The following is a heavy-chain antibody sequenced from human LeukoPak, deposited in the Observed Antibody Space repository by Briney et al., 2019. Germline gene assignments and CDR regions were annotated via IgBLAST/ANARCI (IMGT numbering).Heavy chain of an antibody. V-gene: IGHV4-59*12. Sequence: PSETLSLTCTVSGGSISSYYWSWIRQPPGKGLEWIGYIYYSGSTNYNPSLKSRVTISVDTSKNQFSLKLSSVTAADTAVYYCGRIHRDSGSPTWFYWGQGTLVTVSS. D-gene: IGHD3-10*01. CDR1: GGSISSYY. CDR2: IYYSGST. CDR3: GRIHRDSGSPTWFY. J-gene: IGHJ4*02.